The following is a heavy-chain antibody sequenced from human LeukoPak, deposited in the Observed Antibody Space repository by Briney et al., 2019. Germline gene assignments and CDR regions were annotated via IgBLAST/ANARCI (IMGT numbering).Heavy chain of an antibody. CDR3: ATEWATSASDY. V-gene: IGHV1-69-2*01. J-gene: IGHJ4*02. CDR1: GYTFTDYY. D-gene: IGHD2-2*01. CDR2: VDPEDGET. Sequence: ASAKISCKVSGYTFTDYYMHWVQQAPGKGLEWMGLVDPEDGETLYAEKFQGRVTITADTSTDAAYMELSSLRSEDTAVYYCATEWATSASDYWGQGTLVTVSS.